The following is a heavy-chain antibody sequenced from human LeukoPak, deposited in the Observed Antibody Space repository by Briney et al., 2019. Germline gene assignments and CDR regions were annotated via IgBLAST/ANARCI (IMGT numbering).Heavy chain of an antibody. CDR2: ISSSSSTI. CDR1: GFTFSRYS. J-gene: IGHJ5*02. V-gene: IGHV3-48*01. CDR3: ARDDSSSWYDWFDP. D-gene: IGHD6-13*01. Sequence: GGSLRLSCAASGFTFSRYSMNWVRQAPGKGLEWVSYISSSSSTIYYADSVKGRFTISRDNAKNSLYLQMNSLRAEDTAVYYCARDDSSSWYDWFDPWGQGTLVTVSS.